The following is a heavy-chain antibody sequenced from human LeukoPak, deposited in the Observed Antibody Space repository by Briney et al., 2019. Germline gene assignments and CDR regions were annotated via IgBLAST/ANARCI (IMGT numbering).Heavy chain of an antibody. J-gene: IGHJ3*02. CDR1: GYSFTSYW. CDR2: VYPGDSDT. V-gene: IGHV5-51*01. Sequence: GESLQISCKGSGYSFTSYWIGWVRQLPGKGLEWMGIVYPGDSDTRYSPSFQGQVTISADKSISTAYLQWSSLKASDTAVYYCASQSATITMVRGAGAFDIWGQGTMVTVSS. CDR3: ASQSATITMVRGAGAFDI. D-gene: IGHD3-10*01.